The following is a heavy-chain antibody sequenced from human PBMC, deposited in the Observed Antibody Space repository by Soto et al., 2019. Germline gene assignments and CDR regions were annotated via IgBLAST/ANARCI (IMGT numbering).Heavy chain of an antibody. CDR2: IHTGAGDT. Sequence: QVQLVQSGAEVKKPGASVKLSCKTSGYTFNRYAVQWVRQAPGQTFEWLGWIHTGAGDTKYSQKFRDRLTITSDTSTTTAYMELSNLRSEDTAIYYCARVPRYTSDVVQVPAVMFDDWFVPWGQGTLVTVSS. J-gene: IGHJ5*02. CDR3: ARVPRYTSDVVQVPAVMFDDWFVP. V-gene: IGHV1-3*04. CDR1: GYTFNRYA. D-gene: IGHD3-16*01.